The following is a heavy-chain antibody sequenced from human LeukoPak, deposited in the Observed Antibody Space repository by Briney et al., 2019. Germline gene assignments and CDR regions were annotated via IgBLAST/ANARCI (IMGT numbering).Heavy chain of an antibody. CDR2: IYPRDGST. CDR3: ARDQEGFDY. CDR1: GYTLTSYY. J-gene: IGHJ4*02. Sequence: KPGASVTVSCRASGYTLTSYYMHWVRQSPGQGVEWMRMIYPRDGSTSYAQKFQGRVTVTRDTSTSTVHMELSGLRSEDTAVYYCARDQEGFDYWGQGTLVTVSS. V-gene: IGHV1-46*01.